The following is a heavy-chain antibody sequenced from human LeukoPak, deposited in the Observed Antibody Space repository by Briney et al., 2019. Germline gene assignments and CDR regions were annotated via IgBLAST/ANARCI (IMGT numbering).Heavy chain of an antibody. CDR2: IIPIFGTA. Sequence: GSSVKVSCKASGGTFSSYAISWVRQAPGQGPEWMGGIIPIFGTANYAQKFQGRVTITTDESTSTAYMELSSLRSEDTAVYYCAREGYDFWSGYSGGRDYYYHMDVWGKGTTVTVSS. CDR3: AREGYDFWSGYSGGRDYYYHMDV. D-gene: IGHD3-3*01. CDR1: GGTFSSYA. J-gene: IGHJ6*03. V-gene: IGHV1-69*05.